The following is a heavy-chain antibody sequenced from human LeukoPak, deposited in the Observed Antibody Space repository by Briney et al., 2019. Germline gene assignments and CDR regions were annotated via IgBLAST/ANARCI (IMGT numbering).Heavy chain of an antibody. CDR2: INPSGGST. J-gene: IGHJ4*02. V-gene: IGHV1-46*01. D-gene: IGHD3-22*01. Sequence: ASVKVSCKASGYTFTSYYMHWVRQAPGQGLEWMGIINPSGGSTSYAQKFQGRVTMTRDTSISTAYMELSRLRSDDTAVYYCARRNRIYDSSGYGMVYYFDYWGQGTLVTVSS. CDR3: ARRNRIYDSSGYGMVYYFDY. CDR1: GYTFTSYY.